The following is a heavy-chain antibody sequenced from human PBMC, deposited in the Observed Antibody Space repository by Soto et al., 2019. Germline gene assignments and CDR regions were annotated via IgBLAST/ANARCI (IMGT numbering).Heavy chain of an antibody. V-gene: IGHV4-59*01. CDR3: SFFHPEDFIGSRSYVLAFLLHRSSDL. D-gene: IGHD3-16*01. J-gene: IGHJ2*01. CDR2: IYYSGST. Sequence: WRRIMKKKGKGLEWIGYIYYSGSTHYTPSLKSRVTISVDTSKNRFSLKLSSVTAADTAVYYCSFFHPEDFIGSRSYVLAFLLHRSSDL.